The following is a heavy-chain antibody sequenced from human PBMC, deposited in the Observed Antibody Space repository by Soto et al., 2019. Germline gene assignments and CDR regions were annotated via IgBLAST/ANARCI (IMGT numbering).Heavy chain of an antibody. D-gene: IGHD1-26*01. J-gene: IGHJ4*02. Sequence: EVQLLESGGGLVQPGGSLRLSCAASGFTFSSYGMSWVRQAPGKGLEWVSAISINGFSTYYADSVKGRFTISRDNSQDTIMLQMNTLRADETDEYYYAKPRNSGNIARYFACWGQGTLVTVSS. CDR2: ISINGFST. V-gene: IGHV3-23*01. CDR1: GFTFSSYG. CDR3: AKPRNSGNIARYFAC.